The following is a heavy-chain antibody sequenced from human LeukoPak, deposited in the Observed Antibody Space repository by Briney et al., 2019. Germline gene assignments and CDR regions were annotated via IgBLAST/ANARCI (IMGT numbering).Heavy chain of an antibody. J-gene: IGHJ6*03. D-gene: IGHD3-10*01. CDR2: INPNSGGT. CDR3: ARRRSGSYYPSYYYYSMDA. CDR1: GYTFTGYY. V-gene: IGHV1-2*02. Sequence: ASVKVSCKASGYTFTGYYMHWVRQAPGQGLEWMGWINPNSGGTNYAQKFQGRVTMTRDTSISTAYMELSRLRSDDTAVYYCARRRSGSYYPSYYYYSMDAWGKGTTVTISS.